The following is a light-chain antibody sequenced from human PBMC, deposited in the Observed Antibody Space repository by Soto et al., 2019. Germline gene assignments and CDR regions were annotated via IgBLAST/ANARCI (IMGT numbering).Light chain of an antibody. CDR3: QQYYSTPT. CDR1: QSVLYSANNKNY. Sequence: DIVMTQSPDSLAVSLGERATINCKSSQSVLYSANNKNYLAWYQQKPGQPPKLLIYWASTRESGVPDRFSGSGSRTDFTLTISSLQAEDVAVYHCQQYYSTPTFGGGTKVEIK. V-gene: IGKV4-1*01. J-gene: IGKJ4*01. CDR2: WAS.